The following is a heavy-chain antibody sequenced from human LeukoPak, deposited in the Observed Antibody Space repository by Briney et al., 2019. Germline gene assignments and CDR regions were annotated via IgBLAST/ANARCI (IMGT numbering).Heavy chain of an antibody. CDR1: GYTFTGYY. Sequence: GASVKVSCKASGYTFTGYYMHWVRQAPGQGLEWMGWINPNSGGTNYAQKFQGRVTMTRDTSISTAYMELRSLRSDDTAVYYCARDGGPYYDSSGYYESRAFDIWGQGTMVTVSS. CDR2: INPNSGGT. D-gene: IGHD3-22*01. J-gene: IGHJ3*02. V-gene: IGHV1-2*02. CDR3: ARDGGPYYDSSGYYESRAFDI.